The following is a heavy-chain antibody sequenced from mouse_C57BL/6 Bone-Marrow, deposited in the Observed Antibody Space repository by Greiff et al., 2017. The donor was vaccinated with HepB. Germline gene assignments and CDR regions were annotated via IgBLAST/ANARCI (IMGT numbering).Heavy chain of an antibody. V-gene: IGHV1-61*01. Sequence: QVQLQQPGAELVRPGSSVKLSCKASGYTFTSYWMDWVKQRPGQGLEWIGNIYPSDSETHYNQKFKDKATLTVDKSSSTAYMQLSSLTSEDSAVYYCARRDSPDYYFDYWGQGTTLTVSS. CDR3: ARRDSPDYYFDY. J-gene: IGHJ2*01. D-gene: IGHD6-1*01. CDR2: IYPSDSET. CDR1: GYTFTSYW.